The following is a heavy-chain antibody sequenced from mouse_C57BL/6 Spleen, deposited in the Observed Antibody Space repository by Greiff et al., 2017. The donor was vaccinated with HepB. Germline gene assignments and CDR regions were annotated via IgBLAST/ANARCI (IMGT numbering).Heavy chain of an antibody. J-gene: IGHJ3*01. V-gene: IGHV1-82*01. Sequence: LVESGPELVKPGASVKISCKASGYAFSSSWMNWVKQRPGKGLEWIGRIYPGDGDTNYNGKFKGKSTLTVDKSSSTAYMQLSSLTSEDSAVYYCARGGDSWFAYWGQGTLVTVSA. CDR2: IYPGDGDT. CDR1: GYAFSSSW. D-gene: IGHD3-3*01. CDR3: ARGGDSWFAY.